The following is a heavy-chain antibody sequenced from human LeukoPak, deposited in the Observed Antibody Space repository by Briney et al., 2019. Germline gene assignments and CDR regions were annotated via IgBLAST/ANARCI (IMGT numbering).Heavy chain of an antibody. CDR2: INHSGST. Sequence: SETLSLTCAVYGGSFSGYYWSWIRQPPGKGLEWIGEINHSGSTNYNPSLKSRVTISVDTSKNQFSLKLSSVTAADTAVYYCARLSVGGVRGVIRGLYTMTFAYWGQGTLVTVSS. CDR3: ARLSVGGVRGVIRGLYTMTFAY. J-gene: IGHJ4*02. V-gene: IGHV4-34*01. CDR1: GGSFSGYY. D-gene: IGHD3-10*01.